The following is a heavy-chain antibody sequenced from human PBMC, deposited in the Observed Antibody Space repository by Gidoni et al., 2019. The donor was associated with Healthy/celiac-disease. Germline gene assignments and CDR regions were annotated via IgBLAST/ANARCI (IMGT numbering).Heavy chain of an antibody. Sequence: QVQLVQSGAEVKKPGASVKVSCKASGYTFTSYAMHWVRQAPGQRLEWMGWINAGNGNTKYSQKFQGRVTITRDTSASTAYMELSSLRSEDTAVYYCARDRVDYYDSSGYYPFDYWGQGTLVTVSS. J-gene: IGHJ4*02. D-gene: IGHD3-22*01. CDR3: ARDRVDYYDSSGYYPFDY. CDR2: INAGNGNT. V-gene: IGHV1-3*01. CDR1: GYTFTSYA.